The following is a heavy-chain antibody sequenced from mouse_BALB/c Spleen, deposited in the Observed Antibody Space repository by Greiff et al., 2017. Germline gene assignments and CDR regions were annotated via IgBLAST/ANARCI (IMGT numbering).Heavy chain of an antibody. CDR2: INPDSSTI. V-gene: IGHV4-1*02. Sequence: EVKLMESGGGLVQPGGSLKLSCAASGFAFSRYWMSWVRQAPGKGLEWIGEINPDSSTINYTPSLKDKFIISRDNATNTLYLQMSNVRSEDTALYYCARPHYGRTTGAMDYWGQGTSVTVSS. J-gene: IGHJ4*01. CDR1: GFAFSRYW. CDR3: ARPHYGRTTGAMDY. D-gene: IGHD2-1*01.